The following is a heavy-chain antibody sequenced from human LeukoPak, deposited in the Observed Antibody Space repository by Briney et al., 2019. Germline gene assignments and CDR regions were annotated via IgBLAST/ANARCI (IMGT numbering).Heavy chain of an antibody. Sequence: ASVKVSCKASGYTFTGYYMHWVRQAPGQGLEWIGRINPNSGGTNYAQKFQGRVTMTRDTSISTAYMELSRLRSDDTAVYYCARDNWNYVGRYYYYMDVWGKGTTVTVSS. CDR2: INPNSGGT. J-gene: IGHJ6*03. D-gene: IGHD1-7*01. CDR1: GYTFTGYY. V-gene: IGHV1-2*06. CDR3: ARDNWNYVGRYYYYMDV.